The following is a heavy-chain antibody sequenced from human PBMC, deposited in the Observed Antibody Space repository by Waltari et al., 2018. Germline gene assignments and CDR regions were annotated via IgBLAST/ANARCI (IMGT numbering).Heavy chain of an antibody. V-gene: IGHV4-59*11. J-gene: IGHJ4*02. CDR2: IYYSGST. CDR1: GGSISSHY. CDR3: ATEPGGY. D-gene: IGHD2-15*01. Sequence: QVQLQESGPGLVKPSETLSLTCTVSGGSISSHYWSWIRQPPGKGLEWIGYIYYSGSTNYNPSPTSPVTISVDTSKTQFSLKLSSVTAADTAVYYCATEPGGYWGQGTLVTVSS.